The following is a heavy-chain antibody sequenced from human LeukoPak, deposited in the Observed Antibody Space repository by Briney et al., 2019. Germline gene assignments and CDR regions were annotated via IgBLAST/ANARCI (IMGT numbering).Heavy chain of an antibody. Sequence: GGSLRLSCAASGFTFSGSWMSWVRQAPGKGLEWVANINVDGSARRYINSVKGRFTISRDNAENSLYLQMISLRAEDTAVYFCAKYGGDSGMAFDIWGQGTMVTVS. CDR3: AKYGGDSGMAFDI. V-gene: IGHV3-7*01. CDR2: INVDGSAR. J-gene: IGHJ3*02. CDR1: GFTFSGSW. D-gene: IGHD4-23*01.